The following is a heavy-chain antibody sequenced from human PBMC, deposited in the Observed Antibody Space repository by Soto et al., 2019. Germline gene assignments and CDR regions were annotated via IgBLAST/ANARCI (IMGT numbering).Heavy chain of an antibody. CDR2: INHSGST. Sequence: QVQLQQWGAGLLKPSETLSLTCAVYGGSFSGYYWSWIRQPPGKGLEWIGEINHSGSTNYNPSLKSLVTISVDTSKNQYSLKLSSVTAADTAVYYCARGPIVGARGGFGFDSWGQGTLVTVSS. CDR3: ARGPIVGARGGFGFDS. J-gene: IGHJ5*01. CDR1: GGSFSGYY. V-gene: IGHV4-34*01. D-gene: IGHD1-26*01.